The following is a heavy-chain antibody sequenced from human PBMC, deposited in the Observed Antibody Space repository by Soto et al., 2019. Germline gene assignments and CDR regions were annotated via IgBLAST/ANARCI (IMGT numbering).Heavy chain of an antibody. Sequence: QVQLVQSGAEVKKPGSSVKVSCTASGGTFSSYTISWVRQAPGQGLEWMGRIIPILGIANYAQKFQGRVTITADKSTSTAYMELSSLRSEDTAVYYCASLEYSSSSGYYYYMDVWGKGTTVTVSS. CDR2: IIPILGIA. CDR1: GGTFSSYT. D-gene: IGHD6-6*01. V-gene: IGHV1-69*02. CDR3: ASLEYSSSSGYYYYMDV. J-gene: IGHJ6*03.